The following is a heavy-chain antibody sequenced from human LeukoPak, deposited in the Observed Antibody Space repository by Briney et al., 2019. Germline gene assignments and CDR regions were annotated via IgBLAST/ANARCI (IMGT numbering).Heavy chain of an antibody. CDR1: GGTFSSCA. J-gene: IGHJ6*02. CDR3: ARDSGQYGMDV. V-gene: IGHV1-69*04. Sequence: SVKVSCKASGGTFSSCAISWVRQAPGQGLEWMGRIIPILGIANYAQKFQGRVTITADKSTSTAYMELSSLRSEDTAVYYCARDSGQYGMDVWGQGTTVTVSS. CDR2: IIPILGIA.